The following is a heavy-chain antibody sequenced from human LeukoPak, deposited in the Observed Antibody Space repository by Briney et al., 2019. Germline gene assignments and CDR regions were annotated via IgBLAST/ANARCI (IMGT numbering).Heavy chain of an antibody. Sequence: SETLSLTCAVYGGSFSGYYWSWIRQPPGKGLGWIGEINHSGSTNYNPSLKSRVTISVDTSKNQFSLKLSSVTAADTAVYYCAGRSYYYYYYMDVWGKGTTVTVSS. D-gene: IGHD1-26*01. V-gene: IGHV4-34*01. J-gene: IGHJ6*03. CDR1: GGSFSGYY. CDR3: AGRSYYYYYYMDV. CDR2: INHSGST.